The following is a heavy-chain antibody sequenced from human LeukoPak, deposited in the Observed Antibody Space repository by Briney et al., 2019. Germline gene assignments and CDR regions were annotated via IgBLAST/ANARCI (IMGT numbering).Heavy chain of an antibody. D-gene: IGHD3-16*01. CDR1: GFTVSSNY. CDR2: IYSGGST. Sequence: GGSLRLSCAASGFTVSSNYMSWVRQAPGKGLEWVSVIYSGGSTYYAASVKGRFTISRDNPKNTLYLQMNSLRAEDTAVYYCARAYDYVWGSFDYWGQGTLVTVSS. CDR3: ARAYDYVWGSFDY. V-gene: IGHV3-66*02. J-gene: IGHJ4*02.